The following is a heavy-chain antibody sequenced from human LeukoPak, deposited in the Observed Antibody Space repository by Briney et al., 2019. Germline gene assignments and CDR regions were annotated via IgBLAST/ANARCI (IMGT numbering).Heavy chain of an antibody. CDR3: ARDPYDFWSGYPFDY. Sequence: ASVKVSCKASGYTFTGYYMHWVRQAPGQGLEWMGWINPNSGGTNYAQKFQGRVTTTRDTSISTAYMELSRLRSDDTAVYYCARDPYDFWSGYPFDYWGQGTLVTVSS. J-gene: IGHJ4*02. V-gene: IGHV1-2*02. D-gene: IGHD3-3*01. CDR1: GYTFTGYY. CDR2: INPNSGGT.